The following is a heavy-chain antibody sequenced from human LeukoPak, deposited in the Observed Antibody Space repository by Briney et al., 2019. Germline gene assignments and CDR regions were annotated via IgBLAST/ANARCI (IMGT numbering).Heavy chain of an antibody. V-gene: IGHV1-46*01. CDR1: GYTFTSYY. J-gene: IGHJ3*02. CDR2: INPSGGST. CDR3: ARALGNIAAAGDAFDI. D-gene: IGHD6-13*01. Sequence: GASVKVSCKASGYTFTSYYMHWVRQAPGQGLEWMGIINPSGGSTSYAQKFQGRVTMTRDTSTSTVYMELSSLRSEDTAVYYCARALGNIAAAGDAFDIWGQGTMVTVSS.